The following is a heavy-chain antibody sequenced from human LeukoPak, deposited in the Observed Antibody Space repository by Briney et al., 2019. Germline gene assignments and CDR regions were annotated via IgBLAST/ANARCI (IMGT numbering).Heavy chain of an antibody. J-gene: IGHJ4*02. CDR2: IYYTGST. V-gene: IGHV4-59*07. CDR3: ARVRNSYGERDFDY. D-gene: IGHD5-18*01. CDR1: SGSITGYY. Sequence: SDTLSLTCTVSSGSITGYYWSWIWQPPGEGLECIGHIYYTGSTNYNPSLKGRVTMSLDTSKNHFSLQLSSVTPADTAVYYCARVRNSYGERDFDYWGQGILVTVSS.